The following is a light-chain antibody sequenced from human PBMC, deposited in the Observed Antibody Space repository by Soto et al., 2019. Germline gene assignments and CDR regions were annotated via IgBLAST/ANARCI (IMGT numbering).Light chain of an antibody. J-gene: IGLJ3*02. V-gene: IGLV2-8*01. CDR1: SSYVGGYDF. CDR2: EVS. Sequence: QSALTQPPSASGSPGQSVTISCTGTSSYVGGYDFVSWYQHHPGKAPKLMIYEVSKRPSGVPDRFSGSKSANTASLTVSGLQAEDEADYYCSSYAGSNNLVFGGGTKVTVL. CDR3: SSYAGSNNLV.